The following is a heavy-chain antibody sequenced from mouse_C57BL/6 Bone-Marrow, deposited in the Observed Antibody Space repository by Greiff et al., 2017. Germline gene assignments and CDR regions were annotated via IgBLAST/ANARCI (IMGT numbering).Heavy chain of an antibody. CDR2: IDPEIGDT. CDR3: SSCDSNYFDF. Sequence: VQLQQSGAELVRPGASVKLSCTASGFNIKDDYIHWVKQRPEQGLEWIGWIDPEIGDTDYASKFQGKATITSDTSSTTAYLQLSSLTSEDTAVYYCSSCDSNYFDFWGQGTPLTVAS. CDR1: GFNIKDDY. V-gene: IGHV14-4*01. D-gene: IGHD2-5*01. J-gene: IGHJ2*01.